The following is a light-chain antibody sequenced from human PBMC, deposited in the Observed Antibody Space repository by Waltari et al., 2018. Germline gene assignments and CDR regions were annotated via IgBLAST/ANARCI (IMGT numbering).Light chain of an antibody. Sequence: SSELTQDPAVSVALGQTVRITCQGDSLRGYYASWYQQKPGQAPVLVIYGKNNRPSGIPDRFSGSSSGNTASLTITGAQAEDEAEYYCYSRYSSGDHLRVFGAGTKVTVL. CDR1: SLRGYY. V-gene: IGLV3-19*01. J-gene: IGLJ1*01. CDR2: GKN. CDR3: YSRYSSGDHLRV.